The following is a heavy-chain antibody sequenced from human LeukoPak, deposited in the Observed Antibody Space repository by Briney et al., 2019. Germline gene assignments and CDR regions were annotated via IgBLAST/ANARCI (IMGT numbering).Heavy chain of an antibody. CDR1: GFIFDDYA. D-gene: IGHD1-26*01. Sequence: GGSLRLSCAASGFIFDDYAMHWVREAPGKGLEWVSGISWNSNTIGYADSVKGRFTISRDNAKNSLYLQMNSLRPEDTALYYCAKDAGGYYYYYMGVWGKGTTVTVSS. CDR2: ISWNSNTI. J-gene: IGHJ6*03. V-gene: IGHV3-9*01. CDR3: AKDAGGYYYYYMGV.